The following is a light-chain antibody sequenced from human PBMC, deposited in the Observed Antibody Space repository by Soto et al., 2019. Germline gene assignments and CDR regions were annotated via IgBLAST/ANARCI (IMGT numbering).Light chain of an antibody. CDR3: STWDDSLGVV. CDR2: RND. CDR1: SSNIGTHD. J-gene: IGLJ2*01. Sequence: QSVLTQPPSASGTPGQRVTISCSGSSSNIGTHDVYWYQQFPGTAPKFLIYRNDQRPSGVPDRFAASKSGTSASLAIGDLRSEDEADYYCSTWDDSLGVVFGGGTQLTVL. V-gene: IGLV1-47*01.